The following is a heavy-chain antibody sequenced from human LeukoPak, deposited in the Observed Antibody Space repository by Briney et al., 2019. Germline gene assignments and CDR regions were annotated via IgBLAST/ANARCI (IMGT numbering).Heavy chain of an antibody. J-gene: IGHJ4*02. CDR2: ISGSSIYI. V-gene: IGHV3-21*01. CDR3: ARDPPYSDSSGYYYDY. Sequence: GGSLGLSCAASGFTFSTYSMNWVRQAPGKGLEWVSSISGSSIYIYYADSVKGRFTISRDSAKNSLYLQMNSLRAEDTAVYYCARDPPYSDSSGYYYDYWGQGTLVTVSS. D-gene: IGHD3-22*01. CDR1: GFTFSTYS.